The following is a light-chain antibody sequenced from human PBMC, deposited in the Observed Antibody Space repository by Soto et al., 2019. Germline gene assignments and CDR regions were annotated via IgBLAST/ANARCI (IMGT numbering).Light chain of an antibody. Sequence: EVVLTQSPATLSLSPGERATLSCRASQSVSSYLAWYQQKPGQAPRLLIYDASNRATGIPSRFSGSGSGTDFTLTSSSLEAEDFAFYYCHQRSSCPPLTFGGGTKVETK. J-gene: IGKJ4*01. CDR3: HQRSSCPPLT. V-gene: IGKV3-11*01. CDR1: QSVSSY. CDR2: DAS.